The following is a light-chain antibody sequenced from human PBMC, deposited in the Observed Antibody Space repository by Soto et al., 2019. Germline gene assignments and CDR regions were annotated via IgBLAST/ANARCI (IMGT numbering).Light chain of an antibody. CDR2: GAS. CDR1: QSVNNNY. Sequence: EIVLTQSPGTPSLSPGDRATLSCEASQSVNNNYLAWYQHKPGQAPRLLIYGASSRATGIPDRFSGSGSGTGFTLTIRRLEPEDFAVYYCQQYDTSLPYTFGGGTKV. CDR3: QQYDTSLPYT. V-gene: IGKV3-20*01. J-gene: IGKJ4*01.